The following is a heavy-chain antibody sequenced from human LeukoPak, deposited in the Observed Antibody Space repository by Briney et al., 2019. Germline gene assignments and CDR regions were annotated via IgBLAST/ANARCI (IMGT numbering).Heavy chain of an antibody. CDR1: GGSISSGSYY. Sequence: PSQTLSLTCTVSGGSISSGSYYWSWIRQPAGKGLEWIGRIYTSGSTNYNSSLKSRVTISVDTSKNQFSLKLSSVTAADTAGYYCARASPMDVWGKGTTVTVSS. CDR2: IYTSGST. CDR3: ARASPMDV. J-gene: IGHJ6*03. V-gene: IGHV4-61*02.